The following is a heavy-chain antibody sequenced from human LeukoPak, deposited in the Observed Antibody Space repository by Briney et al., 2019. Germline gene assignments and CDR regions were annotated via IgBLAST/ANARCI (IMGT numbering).Heavy chain of an antibody. D-gene: IGHD3-10*01. CDR2: INHSGST. CDR1: GGSFSGYY. J-gene: IGHJ5*02. CDR3: ARDRSTMVRGVILTNNWFDP. V-gene: IGHV4-34*01. Sequence: PSETLSLTCAVYGGSFSGYYWSWIRQPPGKGLEWIGEINHSGSTNYNPSLKSRVTISVDTSKNQFSLKLSSVTAADTAVYYCARDRSTMVRGVILTNNWFDPWGQGTLVTVSS.